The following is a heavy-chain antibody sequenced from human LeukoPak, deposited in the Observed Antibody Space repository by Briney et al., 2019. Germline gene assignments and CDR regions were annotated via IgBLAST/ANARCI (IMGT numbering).Heavy chain of an antibody. CDR2: MNPNSGNT. V-gene: IGHV1-8*01. CDR3: ARGGEGRYYDSSGYSNWFDP. Sequence: ASVKVSCKASGYTFTSYDINWVRQATGQGLEWMGWMNPNSGNTGYAQKFQGRVTMTRNTSISTAYMELSSLRPEDTAVYYCARGGEGRYYDSSGYSNWFDPWGQGTLVTVSS. CDR1: GYTFTSYD. J-gene: IGHJ5*02. D-gene: IGHD3-22*01.